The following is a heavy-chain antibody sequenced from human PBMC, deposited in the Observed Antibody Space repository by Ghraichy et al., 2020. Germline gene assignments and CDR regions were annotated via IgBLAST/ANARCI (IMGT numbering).Heavy chain of an antibody. Sequence: SETLSLTCAVYGGSFSGYYWSWIRQPPGKGLEWIREINHSGSTNYNPSLKSRVTISVDTSKNQFSLKLSSVTAADTAVYYCARVPPGDYYGSGSYGFDPWGQGTLVTVSS. CDR3: ARVPPGDYYGSGSYGFDP. V-gene: IGHV4-34*01. J-gene: IGHJ5*02. CDR2: INHSGST. D-gene: IGHD3-10*01. CDR1: GGSFSGYY.